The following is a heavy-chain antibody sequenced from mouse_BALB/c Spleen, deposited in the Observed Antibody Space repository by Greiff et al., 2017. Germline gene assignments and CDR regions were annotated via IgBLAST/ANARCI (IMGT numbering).Heavy chain of an antibody. CDR1: GYSITSDYA. D-gene: IGHD2-3*01. J-gene: IGHJ3*01. CDR3: ARSEDGYPTHTFAY. Sequence: EVKLMESGPGLVKPSQSLSLTCTVTGYSITSDYAWNWIRQFPGNKLEWMGYISYSGSTSYNPSLKSRISITRDTSKNQFFLQLNSVTTEDTATYYCARSEDGYPTHTFAYWGQGTLVTVSA. V-gene: IGHV3-2*02. CDR2: ISYSGST.